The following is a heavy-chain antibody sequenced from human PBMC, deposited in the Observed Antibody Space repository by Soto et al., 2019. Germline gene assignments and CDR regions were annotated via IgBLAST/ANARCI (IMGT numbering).Heavy chain of an antibody. D-gene: IGHD3-9*01. CDR2: IIPIFGTA. CDR1: GCTFSSYA. J-gene: IGHJ4*02. V-gene: IGHV1-69*13. CDR3: ARDQANYDILTGSFEY. Sequence: GASVKVSCKASGCTFSSYAISWVRQAPGQGLEWMGGIIPIFGTANYAQKFQGRVTITADESTSTAYMELSSLRSEDTAVYYCARDQANYDILTGSFEYLGQGTLVTLSS.